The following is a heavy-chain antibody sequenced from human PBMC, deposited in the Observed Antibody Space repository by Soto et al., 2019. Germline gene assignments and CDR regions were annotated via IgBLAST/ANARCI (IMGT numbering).Heavy chain of an antibody. Sequence: GRSLRLSWSPAAFTFTSYAMSCVRQAPGKGREWVSSISGSGGSTYYADSGKGRFTISRDNAKNTLYLQMNSLRTEDTAVYYCAKGLPRCTNGVCYSSPCYYYGMDVWGQGTTVTVSS. J-gene: IGHJ6*02. CDR2: ISGSGGST. V-gene: IGHV3-23*01. CDR3: AKGLPRCTNGVCYSSPCYYYGMDV. CDR1: AFTFTSYA. D-gene: IGHD2-8*01.